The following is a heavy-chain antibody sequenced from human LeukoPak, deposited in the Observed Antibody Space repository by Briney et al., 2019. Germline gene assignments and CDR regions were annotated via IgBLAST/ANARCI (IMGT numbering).Heavy chain of an antibody. CDR3: ARKSSAVAGPFVY. J-gene: IGHJ4*02. CDR2: ISSTSSYI. D-gene: IGHD6-19*01. Sequence: GGSLRLSCAASGFTFSSYAMNWVRQAPGKGLEWVSSISSTSSYIYYADSVKGRFTISRDNAKNSLYLQMNSLRAEDTAVYYCARKSSAVAGPFVYWGQGTLVTVSS. CDR1: GFTFSSYA. V-gene: IGHV3-21*01.